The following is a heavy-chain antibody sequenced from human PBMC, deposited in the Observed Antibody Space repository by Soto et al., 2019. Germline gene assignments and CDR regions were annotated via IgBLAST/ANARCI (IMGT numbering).Heavy chain of an antibody. CDR1: GGTFSSYA. D-gene: IGHD2-8*01. J-gene: IGHJ4*02. Sequence: SVKVSCKASGGTFSSYAISWVRQAPGQGLEWMGGIIPIFGTANYAQKFQGRVTITADESTSTAYMELSSLRSEDTAVYYCARSWCTPGVCYTHFDYWGQGTLVTSPQ. V-gene: IGHV1-69*13. CDR3: ARSWCTPGVCYTHFDY. CDR2: IIPIFGTA.